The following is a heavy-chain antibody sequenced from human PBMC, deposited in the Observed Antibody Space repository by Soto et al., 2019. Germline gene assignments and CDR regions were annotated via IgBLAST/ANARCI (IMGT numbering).Heavy chain of an antibody. J-gene: IGHJ4*02. CDR3: AREGHDYFDY. Sequence: GGSLRLSCAASGFTFSSYAMHWVRQAPGKGLEWVAVISYDGSNKYYADSVKGRFTISRDNSKNTLYLQMNSLRAEDTAVYYCAREGHDYFDYWGQGTLVTVSS. CDR1: GFTFSSYA. CDR2: ISYDGSNK. V-gene: IGHV3-30-3*01.